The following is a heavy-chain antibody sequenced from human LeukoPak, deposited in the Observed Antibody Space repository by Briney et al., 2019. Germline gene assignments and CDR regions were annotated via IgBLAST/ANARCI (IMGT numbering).Heavy chain of an antibody. Sequence: ASVKVSCKASGYTFTSNYIHWVRQAPGQGLEWMGMIYPRDGSTSYAQKFQGRVTMTRDTSTSTVYMELSSLRSEDTAVYYCARAPSSAGWFDPWGQGTLVTVSS. CDR3: ARAPSSAGWFDP. CDR2: IYPRDGST. CDR1: GYTFTSNY. J-gene: IGHJ5*02. D-gene: IGHD6-25*01. V-gene: IGHV1-46*01.